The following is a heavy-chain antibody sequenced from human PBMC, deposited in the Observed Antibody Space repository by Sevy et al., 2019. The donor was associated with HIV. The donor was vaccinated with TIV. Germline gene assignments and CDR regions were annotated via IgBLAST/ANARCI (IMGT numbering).Heavy chain of an antibody. CDR1: GFTLGDYA. CDR2: MRSKPFAGTT. Sequence: GGSLRLSCTTSGFTLGDYAMNWVRQAPGKGLEWVGFMRSKPFAGTTEYAASVKVRFTISTEDSEASAHLQMNSLRTEDTGVYYCIRGRLLGYTAMVPDYWGQGTLVTVSS. CDR3: IRGRLLGYTAMVPDY. D-gene: IGHD5-18*01. J-gene: IGHJ4*02. V-gene: IGHV3-49*04.